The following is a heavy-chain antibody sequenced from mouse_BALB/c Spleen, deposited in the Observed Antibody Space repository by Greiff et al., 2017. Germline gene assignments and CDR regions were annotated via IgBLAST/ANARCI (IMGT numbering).Heavy chain of an antibody. CDR2: ISSGGGST. CDR3: ARHETARASYYAMDY. J-gene: IGHJ4*01. D-gene: IGHD3-2*01. CDR1: GFAFSSYD. Sequence: EVMLVESGGGLVKPGGSLKLSCAASGFAFSSYDMSWVRQTPEKRLEWVAYISSGGGSTYYPDTVKGRFTISRDNAKNTLYLQMSSLKSEDTAMYYCARHETARASYYAMDYWGQGTSVTVSS. V-gene: IGHV5-12-1*01.